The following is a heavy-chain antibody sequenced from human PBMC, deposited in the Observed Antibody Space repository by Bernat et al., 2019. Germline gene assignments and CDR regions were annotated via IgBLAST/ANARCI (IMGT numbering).Heavy chain of an antibody. V-gene: IGHV3-15*01. CDR2: IISKSGGGTT. J-gene: IGHJ3*02. CDR1: GFTFSNAW. Sequence: VQLVESGGGVVQPGRSLRLSCAASGFTFSNAWMTWVRQAPGKGLEWVGRIISKSGGGTTAYGEPVKGRFTISRDDSKNTVYLQMNSLKSEDTALYYCTMHSTEWSFDMWGQGTMVTVSS. D-gene: IGHD2-8*01. CDR3: TMHSTEWSFDM.